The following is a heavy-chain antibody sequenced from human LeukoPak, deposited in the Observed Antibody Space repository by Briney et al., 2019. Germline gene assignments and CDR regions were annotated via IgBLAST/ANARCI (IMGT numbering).Heavy chain of an antibody. Sequence: GGSLRLSCAVSGITLSNYGMTWVRQAPGKGLEWVAGISDSGGSPNYADSVKGRFTISRDNPKNTLYLQMNSLRAEDTAVYFCAKRGVVIRVILVGFHKEAYYFDSWGQGALVTVSS. CDR2: ISDSGGSP. V-gene: IGHV3-23*01. D-gene: IGHD3-22*01. CDR1: GITLSNYG. J-gene: IGHJ4*02. CDR3: AKRGVVIRVILVGFHKEAYYFDS.